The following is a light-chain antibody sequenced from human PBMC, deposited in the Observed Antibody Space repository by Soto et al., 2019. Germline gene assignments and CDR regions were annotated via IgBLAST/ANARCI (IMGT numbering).Light chain of an antibody. CDR1: QSVSSSY. CDR3: QQYGSSPTWT. J-gene: IGKJ1*01. CDR2: GAS. V-gene: IGKV3-20*01. Sequence: EIVLTQSPGTLSLSPGERATLSCRASQSVSSSYLAWYQQKPGQAPRLLIYGASSRATGIPDRFSGSGSGTDFTLTISRLEPEDFAVYYCQQYGSSPTWTFGQRTKV.